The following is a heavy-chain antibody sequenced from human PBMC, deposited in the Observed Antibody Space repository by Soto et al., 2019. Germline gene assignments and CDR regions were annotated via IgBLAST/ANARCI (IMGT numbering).Heavy chain of an antibody. J-gene: IGHJ4*02. D-gene: IGHD6-19*01. CDR2: ISTSGATR. CDR3: ARFFGSGFDY. V-gene: IGHV3-48*02. CDR1: GFTFSTGS. Sequence: EVQLVESGGGLVQPGGSLRLSCVACGFTFSTGSENWVRQAPGKGLEWVAHISTSGATRYYADSVKGRFTISRDNAKTSLYLQMDSLRNEDTAVYYCARFFGSGFDYWGQGTLVTVSS.